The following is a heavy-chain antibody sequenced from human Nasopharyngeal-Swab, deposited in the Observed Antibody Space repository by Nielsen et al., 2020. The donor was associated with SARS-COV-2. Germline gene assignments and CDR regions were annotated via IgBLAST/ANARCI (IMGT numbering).Heavy chain of an antibody. CDR3: ARGLGDSSGYYDY. D-gene: IGHD3-22*01. CDR2: INPSGGGT. J-gene: IGHJ4*02. V-gene: IGHV1-46*01. Sequence: WVRQAPGQGLEWMGIINPSGGGTSYAQKFQGRVTMTRDTSTSTVYMELSSLRSEDTAVYYCARGLGDSSGYYDYWGQGTLVTVSS.